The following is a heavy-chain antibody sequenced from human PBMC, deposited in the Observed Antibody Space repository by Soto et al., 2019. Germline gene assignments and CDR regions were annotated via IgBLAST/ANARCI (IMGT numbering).Heavy chain of an antibody. Sequence: QVQLQESGPGLVKPSETLSLTCTVSGGAISNHYWSWIRQPPGMGLEWIGYIYYNGNTNYNPSLKSRVTMTVDTSKNQISLRLSSLTAADTAVYYCARANWYSEYWGQGTLVTVSS. CDR3: ARANWYSEY. V-gene: IGHV4-59*11. CDR1: GGAISNHY. J-gene: IGHJ4*02. CDR2: IYYNGNT. D-gene: IGHD7-27*01.